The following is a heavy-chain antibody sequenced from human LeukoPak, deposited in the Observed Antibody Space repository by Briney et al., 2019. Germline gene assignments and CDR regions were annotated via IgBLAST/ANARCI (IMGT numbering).Heavy chain of an antibody. CDR2: MNPNSGNT. J-gene: IGHJ3*02. Sequence: ASVKVSCKASGYTFTSYDINWVRQATGQGLEWMGWMNPNSGNTGYAQKFQGRVTMTRNTSISTAYMELSSLRSEDTAVYYCARDPYYYDSSGYYKVIHAFDIWGQGTMVTVSS. V-gene: IGHV1-8*01. D-gene: IGHD3-22*01. CDR1: GYTFTSYD. CDR3: ARDPYYYDSSGYYKVIHAFDI.